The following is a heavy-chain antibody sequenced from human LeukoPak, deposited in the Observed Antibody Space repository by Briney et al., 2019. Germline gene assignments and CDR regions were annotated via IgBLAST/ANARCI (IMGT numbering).Heavy chain of an antibody. D-gene: IGHD3-16*02. CDR1: SFTFSNYA. Sequence: GGSLRLSCAASSFTFSNYAMNWVRQAPRKGLEWVAGNSIGGDTTYYTDSVKGRFTISRDNSKNTLFLQMNSLRAEDTAVYYCAKAKFDYIWGNYQALSDSWGQGTLVTVSS. V-gene: IGHV3-23*01. J-gene: IGHJ5*01. CDR2: NSIGGDTT. CDR3: AKAKFDYIWGNYQALSDS.